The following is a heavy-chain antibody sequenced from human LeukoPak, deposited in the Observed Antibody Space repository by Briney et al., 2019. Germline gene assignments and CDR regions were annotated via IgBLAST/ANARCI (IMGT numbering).Heavy chain of an antibody. J-gene: IGHJ6*02. CDR2: ISYDGSNK. CDR1: GFTFSSYA. CDR3: ARERAEQQLGEYYYYYGMDV. D-gene: IGHD6-13*01. V-gene: IGHV3-30-3*01. Sequence: GRSLRLSCAASGFTFSSYAMHWVRQAPGKGLEWVAVISYDGSNKYYADSVKGRFTISRDNSKNTLYLQMNSLRAEDTAVYYCARERAEQQLGEYYYYYGMDVWGQGTTVTVSS.